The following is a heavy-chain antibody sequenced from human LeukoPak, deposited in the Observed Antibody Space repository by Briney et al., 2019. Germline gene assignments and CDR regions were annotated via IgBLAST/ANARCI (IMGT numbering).Heavy chain of an antibody. J-gene: IGHJ4*02. CDR1: GGSVNGGDYY. V-gene: IGHV4-31*03. Sequence: SQTLSLTCTVSGGSVNGGDYYWSWIRQHPGKGLEWIGYIYNSGSTYYNPSLKSRVTISVDTSKNQFSLKLSSVTAADTAVYYCAREGGTVTTPYFDYWGQGTLVTVSS. CDR3: AREGGTVTTPYFDY. D-gene: IGHD4-17*01. CDR2: IYNSGST.